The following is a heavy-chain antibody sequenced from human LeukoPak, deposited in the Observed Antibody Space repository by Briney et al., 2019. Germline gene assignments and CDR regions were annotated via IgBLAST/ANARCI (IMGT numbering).Heavy chain of an antibody. V-gene: IGHV3-49*03. Sequence: GRSLRLSCTASGSTFGDYAMSWFRQAPGKGLEWVGFIRSKAYGGTTEYAASVKGRFTISRDDSKSIAYLQMNSLKTEDTAVYYCTRDKIIAVAGTLTSWFDPWGQGTLVTVSS. J-gene: IGHJ5*02. CDR3: TRDKIIAVAGTLTSWFDP. D-gene: IGHD6-19*01. CDR2: IRSKAYGGTT. CDR1: GSTFGDYA.